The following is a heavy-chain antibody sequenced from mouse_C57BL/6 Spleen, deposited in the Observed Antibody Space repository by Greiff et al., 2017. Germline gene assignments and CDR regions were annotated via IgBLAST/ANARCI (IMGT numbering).Heavy chain of an antibody. CDR2: IYPGDGDT. CDR1: GYAFSSSW. Sequence: QVQLQQSGPELVKPGASVKISCKASGYAFSSSWMNWVKQRPGKGLEWIGRIYPGDGDTNYNGKFKGKATLTADKSSSTAYMQLSSLTSEDSAVXFCARWGLGYFDVWGTGTTVTVSS. CDR3: ARWGLGYFDV. V-gene: IGHV1-82*01. J-gene: IGHJ1*03.